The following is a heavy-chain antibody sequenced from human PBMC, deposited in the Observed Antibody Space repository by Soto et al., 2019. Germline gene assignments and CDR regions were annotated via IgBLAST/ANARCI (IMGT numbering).Heavy chain of an antibody. CDR3: AKDLEIFGVVTSTRSGMDV. V-gene: IGHV3-30*18. D-gene: IGHD3-3*01. Sequence: GGSLRLSCAASGFTFSSYGMHWVRQAPGKGLEWVAVISYDGSNKYYADSVKGRFTISRDNSKNTLYLQMNSLRAEDTAVYYCAKDLEIFGVVTSTRSGMDVWGQGTTVTVSS. CDR2: ISYDGSNK. J-gene: IGHJ6*02. CDR1: GFTFSSYG.